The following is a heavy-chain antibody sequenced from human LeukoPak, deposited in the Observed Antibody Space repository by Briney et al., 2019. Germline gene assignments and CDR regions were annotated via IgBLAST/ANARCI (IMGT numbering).Heavy chain of an antibody. CDR2: IYYSGST. Sequence: SETLSLTYTVSGGSISSSSYYWGWIRQPPGKGLEWIGTIYYSGSTYYNPSLKSRVTISVDTSKNQFSLKLSSVTAADTAVYYCASRYDYSNYIDYWGQGTLVTVSS. CDR3: ASRYDYSNYIDY. CDR1: GGSISSSSYY. D-gene: IGHD4-11*01. V-gene: IGHV4-39*01. J-gene: IGHJ4*02.